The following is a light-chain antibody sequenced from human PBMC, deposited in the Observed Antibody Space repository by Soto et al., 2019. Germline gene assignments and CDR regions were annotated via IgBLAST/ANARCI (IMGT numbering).Light chain of an antibody. V-gene: IGLV1-47*01. CDR3: AVWDDSLNGVV. Sequence: QSVVTQPPSASGTPGQRVTISCSGSSSNIGGNYVYWYQHLPGTAPKVLIYKNNHRPSGVPDRFSGSKSDTSASLSISGLRSEDEAQYYCAVWDDSLNGVVFGGGTKVTVL. CDR2: KNN. J-gene: IGLJ3*02. CDR1: SSNIGGNY.